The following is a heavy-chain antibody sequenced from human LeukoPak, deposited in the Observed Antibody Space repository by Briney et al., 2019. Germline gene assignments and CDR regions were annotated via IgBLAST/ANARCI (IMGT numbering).Heavy chain of an antibody. J-gene: IGHJ6*02. Sequence: SVKVSCKASGGTFSSYAISWVRQAPGQGLEWMGRIIPIFGIANYAQKFQGRVTITADKSTSTAYMELSSLRSEDTAVYYCARDRNSYGARYYYYGMDVWGQGTTVTVSS. V-gene: IGHV1-69*04. CDR3: ARDRNSYGARYYYYGMDV. CDR1: GGTFSSYA. CDR2: IIPIFGIA. D-gene: IGHD5-18*01.